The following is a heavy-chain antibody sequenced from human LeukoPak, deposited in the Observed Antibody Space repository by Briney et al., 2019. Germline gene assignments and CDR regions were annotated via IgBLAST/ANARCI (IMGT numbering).Heavy chain of an antibody. CDR2: ISYDGSNK. CDR3: AKDQGGYSYGPYY. CDR1: GFTFSSYA. Sequence: GGPPRLSCAASGFTFSSYAMHWVRQAPGKGLEWVAVISYDGSNKYYADSVKGRFTISRDNSKNTLYLQMNSLRAEDTAVYYCAKDQGGYSYGPYYWGQGTLVTVSS. V-gene: IGHV3-30*04. D-gene: IGHD5-18*01. J-gene: IGHJ4*02.